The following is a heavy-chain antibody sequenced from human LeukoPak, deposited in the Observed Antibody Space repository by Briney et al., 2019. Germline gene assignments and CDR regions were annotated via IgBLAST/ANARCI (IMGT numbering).Heavy chain of an antibody. CDR1: GFTFDDYA. J-gene: IGHJ4*02. CDR2: ISWNSGSI. CDR3: AKDIDPVYSSSWAAVGY. D-gene: IGHD6-13*01. V-gene: IGHV3-9*01. Sequence: GRSLRLSCAASGFTFDDYAMHWVRQAPGKGLEWVSGISWNSGSIDYADSVKGRFTISRDNAKNSLYLQMNSLRAEDTALYYCAKDIDPVYSSSWAAVGYWGQGTLVTVSS.